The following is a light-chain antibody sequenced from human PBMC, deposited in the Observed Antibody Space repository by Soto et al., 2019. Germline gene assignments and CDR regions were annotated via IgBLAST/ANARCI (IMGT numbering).Light chain of an antibody. J-gene: IGLJ3*02. CDR2: EVT. V-gene: IGLV2-8*01. CDR1: SSDVGAYNY. CDR3: SSFASSNTWV. Sequence: QSVLTQPPSASGSPGQSVTISCTGTSSDVGAYNYVSWYQQHAGKAPKFVIYEVTKRPSGVPDRFSGSKSANTASLTVSGLQAEDEADYYCSSFASSNTWVFGGGTKVTVL.